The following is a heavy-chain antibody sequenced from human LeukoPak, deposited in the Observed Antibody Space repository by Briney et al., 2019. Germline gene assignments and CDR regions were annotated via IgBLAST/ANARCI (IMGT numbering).Heavy chain of an antibody. J-gene: IGHJ6*02. CDR2: IYSGGNT. Sequence: GGSLRLSCAASGFTVSSNYMNWVRQAPGKGLERVSIIYSGGNTYYADSVKGRFTISRDNSKNTLYLQMSSLRAEDTAVYYCARYIGLYSSSWYRLGYYGMDVWGQGTTVTVSS. V-gene: IGHV3-53*01. D-gene: IGHD6-13*01. CDR3: ARYIGLYSSSWYRLGYYGMDV. CDR1: GFTVSSNY.